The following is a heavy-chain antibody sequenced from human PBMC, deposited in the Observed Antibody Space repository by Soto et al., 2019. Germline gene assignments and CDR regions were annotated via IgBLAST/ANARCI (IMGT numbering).Heavy chain of an antibody. D-gene: IGHD3-10*01. CDR3: AKDYYGSGAINWFDP. CDR1: GFTFSSYA. Sequence: GGSLRLSCAASGFTFSSYAMSWVRQAPGKGLEWVSAISGSGGSTYYADSVKGRCTISRDNSKNTLYLQMNSLRAEDTAGYYCAKDYYGSGAINWFDPWGQGTLVTVSS. CDR2: ISGSGGST. J-gene: IGHJ5*02. V-gene: IGHV3-23*01.